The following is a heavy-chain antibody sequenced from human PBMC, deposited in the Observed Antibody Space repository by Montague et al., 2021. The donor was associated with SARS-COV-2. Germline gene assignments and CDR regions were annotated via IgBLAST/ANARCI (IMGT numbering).Heavy chain of an antibody. Sequence: SETLSLTCTVSGVSVTDYYWSWIRQPPGKGLEWVGDVLYNKGTNFNSSLKSRVAISVDTSKNQFSLRLTSVTAADTAFYYCARHPHYDGLNGPPDFWDQGTLVTVSS. J-gene: IGHJ4*02. V-gene: IGHV4-59*08. CDR3: ARHPHYDGLNGPPDF. D-gene: IGHD3-9*01. CDR1: GVSVTDYY. CDR2: VLYNKGT.